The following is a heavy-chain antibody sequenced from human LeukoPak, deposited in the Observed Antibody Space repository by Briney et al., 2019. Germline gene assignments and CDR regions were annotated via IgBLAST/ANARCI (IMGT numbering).Heavy chain of an antibody. V-gene: IGHV4-59*01. CDR1: GGSISSYY. Sequence: SQTLSLTCTVSGGSISSYYWSWIRQPPGKGLEWIGYIYYSGSTNYNPSLKSRVTISVDTSKNQFSLKLSSVTAADTAVYYCARGNYYGSGSLYNWFDPWGQGTLVTVSS. CDR3: ARGNYYGSGSLYNWFDP. D-gene: IGHD3-10*01. CDR2: IYYSGST. J-gene: IGHJ5*02.